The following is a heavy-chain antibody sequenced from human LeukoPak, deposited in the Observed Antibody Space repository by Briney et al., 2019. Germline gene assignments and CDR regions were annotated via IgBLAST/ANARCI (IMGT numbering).Heavy chain of an antibody. CDR3: ARDRVTMVRGVIITPDAFDI. Sequence: GGSLRLSCAASGFTVSSNYMIWVRQAPGKGLEWVSVIYSGGSTYYADSVKGRFTISRDNSKNTLYLQMNSLRAEDTAVYYCARDRVTMVRGVIITPDAFDIWGQGTMVTVS. CDR1: GFTVSSNY. CDR2: IYSGGST. J-gene: IGHJ3*02. V-gene: IGHV3-66*01. D-gene: IGHD3-10*01.